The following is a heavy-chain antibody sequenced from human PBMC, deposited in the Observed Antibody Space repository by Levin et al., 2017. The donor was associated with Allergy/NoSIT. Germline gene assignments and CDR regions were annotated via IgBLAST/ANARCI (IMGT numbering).Heavy chain of an antibody. V-gene: IGHV3-21*01. Sequence: GESLKISCAASGFTFSSYSMNWVRQAPGKGLEWVSSISSSSSYIYYADSVKGRFTISRDNAKNSLYLQMNSLRAEDTAVYYCARGRGEGCSGGSCYSGDAFDIWGQGTMVTVSS. CDR3: ARGRGEGCSGGSCYSGDAFDI. J-gene: IGHJ3*02. D-gene: IGHD2-15*01. CDR1: GFTFSSYS. CDR2: ISSSSSYI.